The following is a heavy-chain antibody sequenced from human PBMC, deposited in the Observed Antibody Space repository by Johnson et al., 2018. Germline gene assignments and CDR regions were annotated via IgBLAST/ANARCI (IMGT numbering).Heavy chain of an antibody. V-gene: IGHV3-30*14. CDR2: ISYDGSNK. CDR1: GFTFSSYA. CDR3: ARGPSGYYYMDV. Sequence: QVQLQESGGGVVQAGRSLRLSCAASGFTFSSYAMHWVRQAPGKGLEWVAVISYDGSNKYYADSVKGRFTISRDNSKNTLYLQMNSRRAGDTAVYYCARGPSGYYYMDVWGKGTTVTVSS. J-gene: IGHJ6*03.